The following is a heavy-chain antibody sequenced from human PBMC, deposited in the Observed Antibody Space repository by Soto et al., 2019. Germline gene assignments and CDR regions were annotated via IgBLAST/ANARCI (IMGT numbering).Heavy chain of an antibody. CDR2: ISYDGSNK. CDR1: VFTFCGYG. CDR3: AKDPDIVATAPHY. J-gene: IGHJ4*02. D-gene: IGHD5-12*01. Sequence: SLRLSCEASVFTFCGYGMHWVRQAPGKGLEWVAVISYDGSNKYYADSVKGRFTISRDNSKNTLYLQMNSLRAEDTAVYYCAKDPDIVATAPHYWGQGTLVTVSS. V-gene: IGHV3-30*18.